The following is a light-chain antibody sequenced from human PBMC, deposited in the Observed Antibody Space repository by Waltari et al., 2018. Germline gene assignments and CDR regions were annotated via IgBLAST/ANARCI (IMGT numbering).Light chain of an antibody. J-gene: IGKJ2*01. V-gene: IGKV1-39*01. CDR2: VAS. CDR3: QKSYTTAYT. Sequence: IQMTQSPSSLSASVGDRVTITCRASQSISSSLNWYQQIPGKAPKLLIYVASTLQSGVPSRFSGSGSGTDFSLTITSLQPEDFAIYYCQKSYTTAYTFGQGTKLEIK. CDR1: QSISSS.